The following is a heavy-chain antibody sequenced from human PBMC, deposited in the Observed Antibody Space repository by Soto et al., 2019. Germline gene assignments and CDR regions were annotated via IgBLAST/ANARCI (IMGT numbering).Heavy chain of an antibody. J-gene: IGHJ3*01. V-gene: IGHV3-21*01. D-gene: IGHD3-16*01. CDR3: ARAVGPSAFDL. Sequence: EVQLVESGGGLVTPGGSLRLSCAASGFTFSSYSMNWVRQAPGKGLEWVSSISSSSSYIYYADSLKGRFTISRDNAKNSLYLQMNSLRAEDTAVYYCARAVGPSAFDLWGQGTMVTVSS. CDR2: ISSSSSYI. CDR1: GFTFSSYS.